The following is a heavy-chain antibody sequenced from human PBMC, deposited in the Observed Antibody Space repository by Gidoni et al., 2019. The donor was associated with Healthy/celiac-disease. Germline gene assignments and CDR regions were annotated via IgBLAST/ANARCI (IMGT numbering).Heavy chain of an antibody. CDR1: GGSISSSSYY. J-gene: IGHJ3*02. Sequence: QLQLQESGPGLVKPSETLSLTCTVSGGSISSSSYYWGWIRQPPGKGLEWIGSIYYSGSTYYNPSLKSRVTISVDTSKNQFSLKLSSVTAADTAVYYCATSPFTIFGVVIVAFDIWGQGTMVTVSS. V-gene: IGHV4-39*01. D-gene: IGHD3-3*01. CDR3: ATSPFTIFGVVIVAFDI. CDR2: IYYSGST.